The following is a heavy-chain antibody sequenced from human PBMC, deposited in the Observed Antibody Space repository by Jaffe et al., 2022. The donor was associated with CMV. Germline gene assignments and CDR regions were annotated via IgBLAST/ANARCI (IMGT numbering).Heavy chain of an antibody. CDR1: GFTFDDYA. J-gene: IGHJ4*02. D-gene: IGHD6-19*01. V-gene: IGHV3-9*01. CDR3: AKDASWGEEQWLGDFDY. Sequence: EVQLVESGGGLVQPGRSLRLSCAASGFTFDDYAMHWVRQAPGKGLEWVSGISWNSGSIGYADSVKGRFTISRDNAKNSLYLQMNSLRAEDTALYYCAKDASWGEEQWLGDFDYWGQGTLVTVSS. CDR2: ISWNSGSI.